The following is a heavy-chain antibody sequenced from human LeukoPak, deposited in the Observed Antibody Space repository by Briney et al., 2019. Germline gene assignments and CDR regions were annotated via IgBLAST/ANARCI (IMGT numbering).Heavy chain of an antibody. Sequence: PSQTLSLTCTVSGGSISSGGYYWSWIRQHPGKDLEWIGYIYYSGSTYYNPSLKSRVTISVDTSKNQFSLKLSSVTAADTAVYYCARVEIRGSIDYWGQGTLVTVSS. CDR3: ARVEIRGSIDY. V-gene: IGHV4-31*03. D-gene: IGHD5-12*01. J-gene: IGHJ4*02. CDR1: GGSISSGGYY. CDR2: IYYSGST.